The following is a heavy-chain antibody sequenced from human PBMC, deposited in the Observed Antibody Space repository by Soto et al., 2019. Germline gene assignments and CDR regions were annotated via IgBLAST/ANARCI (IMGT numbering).Heavy chain of an antibody. CDR1: GFTFDDYA. Sequence: DVQLVESGGGLVQPGRSLRLSCAASGFTFDDYAMHWVRQAPGKGLEWVSGISWNSGSIGYADSVKGRFTISRDNAKNSLYLQMNSLRAEDTALYYCAKGLVSNYVVGWFDPWGQGTLVTVSS. V-gene: IGHV3-9*01. CDR3: AKGLVSNYVVGWFDP. J-gene: IGHJ5*02. CDR2: ISWNSGSI. D-gene: IGHD4-4*01.